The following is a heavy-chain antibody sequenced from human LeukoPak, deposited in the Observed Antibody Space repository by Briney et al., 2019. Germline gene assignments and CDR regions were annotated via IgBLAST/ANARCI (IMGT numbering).Heavy chain of an antibody. V-gene: IGHV3-21*01. CDR1: GFTFSSYS. CDR2: ISSSSSYI. D-gene: IGHD1/OR15-1a*01. J-gene: IGHJ6*03. Sequence: GGSLRLSCAASGFTFSSYSMNWVRQAPGKGLEWVSSISSSSSYIYYSDSLKGRFTISRDNAKNSLYLQMNSLRAEDTAVYSRWRGEGNKPVMDGLGKGTTVTVSS. CDR3: WRGEGNKPVMDG.